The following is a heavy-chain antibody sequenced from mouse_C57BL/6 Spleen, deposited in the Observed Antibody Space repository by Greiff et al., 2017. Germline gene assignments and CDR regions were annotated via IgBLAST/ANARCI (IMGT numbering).Heavy chain of an antibody. D-gene: IGHD1-1*01. CDR1: GYTFTSYW. J-gene: IGHJ1*03. CDR2: IDPSDSET. V-gene: IGHV1-52*01. CDR3: ARGPPAYGRSPWYFDV. Sequence: QVQLQQPGAELVRPGSSVKLSCKASGYTFTSYWMHWVKQRPIQGLEWIGNIDPSDSETHYNQKFKDKATLTVDKSSSTAYMQLSSLTSEDSAVYYCARGPPAYGRSPWYFDVWGTGTTVTVSS.